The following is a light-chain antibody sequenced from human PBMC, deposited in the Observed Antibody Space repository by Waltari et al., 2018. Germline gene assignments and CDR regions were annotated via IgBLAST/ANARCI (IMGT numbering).Light chain of an antibody. J-gene: IGLJ3*02. Sequence: QSVLTQPPSASGTPGQRVTISCSGSSPNIGRTTVNWYQQLPGTAHKLLIYSNNQGPSGVPDRFSGSKSGTSASLAISGLQSEDEADYYCAAWDDSLNVWVFGGGTKLTVL. V-gene: IGLV1-44*01. CDR3: AAWDDSLNVWV. CDR1: SPNIGRTT. CDR2: SNN.